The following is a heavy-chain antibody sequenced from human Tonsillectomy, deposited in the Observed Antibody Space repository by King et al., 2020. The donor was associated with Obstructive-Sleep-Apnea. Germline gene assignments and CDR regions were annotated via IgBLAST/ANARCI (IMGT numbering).Heavy chain of an antibody. D-gene: IGHD3-10*02. V-gene: IGHV3-30*02. Sequence: VQLVESGGGVVQPGTSPRLSCAAPRFSVSFYGMNWVRQAPGKGLEWVAFIRFDGRERYYADSVKGRFTISRDNSKNTLYLEMSSLTPEDTAVYYCAKDLRGAVPNAFDIWGQGTMVTVSS. CDR2: IRFDGRER. J-gene: IGHJ3*02. CDR1: RFSVSFYG. CDR3: AKDLRGAVPNAFDI.